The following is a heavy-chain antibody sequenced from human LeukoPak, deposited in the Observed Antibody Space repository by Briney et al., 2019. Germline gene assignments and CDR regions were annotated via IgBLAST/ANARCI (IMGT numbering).Heavy chain of an antibody. J-gene: IGHJ3*02. D-gene: IGHD2-8*01. CDR2: INSDESNT. CDR3: GRGGNGIDI. Sequence: GGSLRLSCAASGFTFSHYLMHWVRQAPGKGLVWVSRINSDESNTNSYADSVKGRFIISRDDAKNTLYLQMNSLRAEDTAVYFCGRGGNGIDIWGQGTTVIVSS. CDR1: GFTFSHYL. V-gene: IGHV3-74*01.